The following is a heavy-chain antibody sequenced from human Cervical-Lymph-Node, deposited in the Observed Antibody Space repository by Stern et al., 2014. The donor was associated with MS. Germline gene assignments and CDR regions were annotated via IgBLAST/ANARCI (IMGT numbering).Heavy chain of an antibody. Sequence: EVHLVESGGGLVQPGGSLKLSCAASGFRFSGSGMHWVRQAPGKGLEWVGRVRTQTYNYATSYGASVEGRFTISRDDSKNMAFLQMDSLRAEDTAVYFCSAPVASLYGLDVWGRGITVIVSS. CDR1: GFRFSGSG. J-gene: IGHJ6*02. D-gene: IGHD5-12*01. CDR3: SAPVASLYGLDV. V-gene: IGHV3-73*01. CDR2: VRTQTYNYAT.